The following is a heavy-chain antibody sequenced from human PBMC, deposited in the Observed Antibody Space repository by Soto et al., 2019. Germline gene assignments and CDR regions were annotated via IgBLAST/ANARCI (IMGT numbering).Heavy chain of an antibody. V-gene: IGHV3-7*01. CDR2: IKQGGNEK. CDR1: GFMFSTYL. CDR3: VGALTYEVPYYYYSMDV. Sequence: GGSLRLSCEASGFMFSTYLMSWVRQAPGKGLEWVANIKQGGNEKFYVDSVKGRFTISRDNAKKSLFLQMNSLRPEDTAVYYCVGALTYEVPYYYYSMDVWGQGTTVTVS. J-gene: IGHJ6*02. D-gene: IGHD3-16*01.